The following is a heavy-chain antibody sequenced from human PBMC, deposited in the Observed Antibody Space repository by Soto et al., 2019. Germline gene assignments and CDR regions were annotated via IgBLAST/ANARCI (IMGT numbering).Heavy chain of an antibody. V-gene: IGHV4-59*08. CDR3: ERHGYSSSFLLFAY. CDR1: GVSISSYY. D-gene: IGHD6-13*01. J-gene: IGHJ4*02. CDR2: IYYSGST. Sequence: SETLSLTCTVSGVSISSYYWSWIRQPPGKGLEWIGYIYYSGSTNYNPSLKSRVTISVDTSKNQFSLKLSSVTAADTAVYYCERHGYSSSFLLFAYWGQGTLVTVSS.